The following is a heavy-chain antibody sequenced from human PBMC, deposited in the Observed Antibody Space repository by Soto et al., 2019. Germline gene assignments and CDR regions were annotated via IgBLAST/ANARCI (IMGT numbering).Heavy chain of an antibody. CDR3: ARDRFLGVDTAMVTVYYFDY. CDR1: GGSMISYY. V-gene: IGHV4-59*12. Sequence: SETMSLTCTVSGGSMISYYWSWIRQPPGRGLEWIGVIYYTGSTNYNPSLNSRVTISVDKSKNQFSLKLSSVTAADTAVYYCARDRFLGVDTAMVTVYYFDYWGQGTLVTAPQ. D-gene: IGHD5-18*01. J-gene: IGHJ4*02. CDR2: IYYTGST.